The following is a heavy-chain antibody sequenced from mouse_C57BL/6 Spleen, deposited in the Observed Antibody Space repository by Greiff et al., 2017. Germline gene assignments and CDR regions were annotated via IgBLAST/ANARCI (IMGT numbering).Heavy chain of an antibody. CDR2: IDPSDSYT. J-gene: IGHJ3*01. CDR3: ARGRGGFAD. Sequence: QVQLQQPGAELVMPGASVKLSCKASGYTFTSYWMHWVKQRPGQGLEWIGEIDPSDSYTNYNQKFKGKSTLTVDKSSSSAYMQLSSLTSEDSAVYYCARGRGGFADWGQGTLVTVSA. CDR1: GYTFTSYW. V-gene: IGHV1-69*01.